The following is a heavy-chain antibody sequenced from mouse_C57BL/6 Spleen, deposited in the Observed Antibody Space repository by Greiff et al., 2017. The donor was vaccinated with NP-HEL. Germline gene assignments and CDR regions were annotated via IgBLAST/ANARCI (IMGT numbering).Heavy chain of an antibody. CDR3: ARLLLRPYYFDY. D-gene: IGHD1-1*01. V-gene: IGHV1-80*01. CDR1: GYAFSSYW. J-gene: IGHJ2*01. Sequence: QVHLKQSGAELVKPGASVKISCKASGYAFSSYWMNWVKQRPGKGLEWIGQIYPGDGDTNYNGKFKGKATLTADKSSSTAYMQLSSLTSEDSAVYFCARLLLRPYYFDYWGQGTTLTVSS. CDR2: IYPGDGDT.